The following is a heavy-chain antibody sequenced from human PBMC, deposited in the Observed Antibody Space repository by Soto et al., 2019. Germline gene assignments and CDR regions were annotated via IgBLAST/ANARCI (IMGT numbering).Heavy chain of an antibody. D-gene: IGHD3-10*01. V-gene: IGHV2-5*02. CDR3: AHTYYASGAYFDY. CDR2: IYWDDDK. Sequence: QITLKESGPTLVKPTQTLTLTCTFSGFSLSTSSGVGVGWIRQPPGKALEWLALIYWDDDKRYSPSLQSRLTXTXDXXKNQVVLTMTNMDPVDTATYYCAHTYYASGAYFDYWGQGTLVTVSS. CDR1: GFSLSTSSGVG. J-gene: IGHJ4*02.